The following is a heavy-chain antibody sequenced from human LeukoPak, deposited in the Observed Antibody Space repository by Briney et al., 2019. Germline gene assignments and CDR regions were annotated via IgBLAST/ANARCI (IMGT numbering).Heavy chain of an antibody. CDR2: IRYDGSNK. V-gene: IGHV3-30*02. CDR3: ASQQFEFDY. Sequence: PGGSLRLSCAASGFNFSSYGMHWVRQAPGKGLEWVAFIRYDGSNKYYADSVKGRFTISRDDSKNTLYLQMNSLRVEDTAGYYCASQQFEFDYWGQGTLVTVSS. J-gene: IGHJ4*02. D-gene: IGHD3-10*01. CDR1: GFNFSSYG.